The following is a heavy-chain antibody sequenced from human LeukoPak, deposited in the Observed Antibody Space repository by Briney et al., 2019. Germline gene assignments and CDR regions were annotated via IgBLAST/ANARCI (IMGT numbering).Heavy chain of an antibody. CDR1: GDSINSYY. Sequence: SETLSLTCTVSGDSINSYYWNWIRQPPGKGLEWIGYIYYSGRTDYNPSLKSRVTISVDTSKHQFSMKLKSVTPEDTAVYYCARAVTGRFDFWGQGTLVTVSS. CDR2: IYYSGRT. V-gene: IGHV4-59*12. J-gene: IGHJ4*02. D-gene: IGHD6-19*01. CDR3: ARAVTGRFDF.